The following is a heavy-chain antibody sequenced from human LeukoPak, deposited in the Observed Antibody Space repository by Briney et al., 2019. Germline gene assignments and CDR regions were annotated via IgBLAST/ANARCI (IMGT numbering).Heavy chain of an antibody. CDR1: GGSFSGYY. D-gene: IGHD3-16*02. J-gene: IGHJ3*02. Sequence: SETLSLTCAVYGGSFSGYYWSWIRQPPGKGLEWIGEINHSGSTNYNPSLKSRVTISVDTSKNQFSLKLSSVTAADTAVYYCARSRITFGGVIGISRLMGAFDIWGQGTMVTVSS. CDR3: ARSRITFGGVIGISRLMGAFDI. V-gene: IGHV4-34*01. CDR2: INHSGST.